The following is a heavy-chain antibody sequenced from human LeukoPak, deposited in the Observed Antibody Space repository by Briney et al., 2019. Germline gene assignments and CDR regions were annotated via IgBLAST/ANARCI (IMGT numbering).Heavy chain of an antibody. CDR1: GFTFSSYE. D-gene: IGHD1-14*01. Sequence: GGSLRLSCAASGFTFSSYEMNWVRQAPGKGLEWVSYISSSVSTIYYADSVKGRFTISRDNAKNSLYLQMNSLRAEGTAVYYCARGTGYYYFDYWGQGTLVTVSS. CDR3: ARGTGYYYFDY. V-gene: IGHV3-48*03. CDR2: ISSSVSTI. J-gene: IGHJ4*02.